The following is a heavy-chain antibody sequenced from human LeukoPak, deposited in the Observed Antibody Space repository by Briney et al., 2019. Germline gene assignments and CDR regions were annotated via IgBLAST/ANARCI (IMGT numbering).Heavy chain of an antibody. CDR3: AKGDYGDTAGGIPAIYYYYYGMDV. V-gene: IGHV3-30*18. D-gene: IGHD4-17*01. CDR1: GFTFSSYG. J-gene: IGHJ6*04. Sequence: GRSLRLSCAASGFTFSSYGMHWVRQAPGKGLEWVAVISYDGSNKYYADSVKGRFTISRDNSKNTLYLQVNSLRAEDTAVYYCAKGDYGDTAGGIPAIYYYYYGMDVWGKGTTVTVSS. CDR2: ISYDGSNK.